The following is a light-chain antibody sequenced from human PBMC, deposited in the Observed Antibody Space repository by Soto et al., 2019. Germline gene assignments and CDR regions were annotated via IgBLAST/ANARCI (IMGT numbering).Light chain of an antibody. CDR3: FSYTTCSTQV. CDR2: EVS. CDR1: SSDVGGYNY. V-gene: IGLV2-14*01. Sequence: QSALTQPAAVSGSPGQSITISCTGTSSDVGGYNYVSWYQQHPAKAPKLMIYEVSTRPSGVSHRFSGSKCGNTASLTISGLHAEDEADYDCFSYTTCSTQVFGGGTQVTVL. J-gene: IGLJ3*02.